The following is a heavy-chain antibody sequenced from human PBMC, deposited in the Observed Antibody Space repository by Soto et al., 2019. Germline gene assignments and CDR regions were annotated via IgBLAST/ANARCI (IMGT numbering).Heavy chain of an antibody. CDR3: AKPVEGTNFRFVF. CDR1: GGSISSGGYS. V-gene: IGHV4-30-2*02. Sequence: PSETLSLTCAVSGGSISSGGYSWSWIRQPPGKGLEWIGYIYHSGSTYYIPSLKSRVTISVDRSKNQFSLKLTSVTAADTAVYYCAKPVEGTNFRFVFWGQGTQVTVSS. J-gene: IGHJ4*02. D-gene: IGHD1-7*01. CDR2: IYHSGST.